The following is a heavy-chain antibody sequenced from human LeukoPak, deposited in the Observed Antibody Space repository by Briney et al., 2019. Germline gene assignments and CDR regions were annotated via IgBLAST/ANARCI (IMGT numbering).Heavy chain of an antibody. CDR3: TRDLGNWDIDY. D-gene: IGHD7-27*01. J-gene: IGHJ4*02. V-gene: IGHV4-39*07. CDR1: GASINSGSYF. CDR2: IYYSGST. Sequence: SETLSLTCTVSGASINSGSYFWGWIRQPPGKGLEWIGSIYYSGSTHYNPSLKSPVTISSDTSRNQFSLKLSSVTAADTAVYYCTRDLGNWDIDYWGQGTLVTVSS.